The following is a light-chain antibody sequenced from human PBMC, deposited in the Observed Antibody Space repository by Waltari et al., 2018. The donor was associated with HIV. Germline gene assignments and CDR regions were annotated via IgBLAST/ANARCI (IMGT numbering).Light chain of an antibody. J-gene: IGLJ2*01. Sequence: QSALTQPASVSGSPGRSITISCTGTNSDIGGYNYVSWYQQHPGRAPKLILYDVTTRPSCVSYRFSGSKSGNTASLTISGLLAEDEADYYCSSYASNTYVVFGGGTKLTVL. CDR2: DVT. CDR3: SSYASNTYVV. CDR1: NSDIGGYNY. V-gene: IGLV2-14*01.